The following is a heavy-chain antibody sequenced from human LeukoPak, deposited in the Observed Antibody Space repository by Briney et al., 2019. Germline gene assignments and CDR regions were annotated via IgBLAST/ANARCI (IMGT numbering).Heavy chain of an antibody. J-gene: IGHJ4*02. Sequence: SSETLSLTCTVSGGSISSGDYYWSWFRQPPGKGLEWIGYIYYSGSTYYNPSLKSRVTISVDTSKNQFSLKLSSVTAADTAVYYCARGPLRWVDYWGQGTLVTVSS. CDR2: IYYSGST. V-gene: IGHV4-30-4*01. CDR3: ARGPLRWVDY. D-gene: IGHD4-23*01. CDR1: GGSISSGDYY.